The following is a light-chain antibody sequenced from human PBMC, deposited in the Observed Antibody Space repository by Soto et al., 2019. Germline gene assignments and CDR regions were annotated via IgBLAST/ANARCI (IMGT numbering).Light chain of an antibody. CDR3: HQYHGWPWT. CDR1: QSVSSN. Sequence: EIVMTQSPATLSVSPGERATLSCRASQSVSSNLAWYQQKPGQAPRLLIYGAFTRATGIPARFSGSGSGTEFTLTISSLQSEDSAIYYCHQYHGWPWTFGQGTRWIT. J-gene: IGKJ1*01. CDR2: GAF. V-gene: IGKV3-15*01.